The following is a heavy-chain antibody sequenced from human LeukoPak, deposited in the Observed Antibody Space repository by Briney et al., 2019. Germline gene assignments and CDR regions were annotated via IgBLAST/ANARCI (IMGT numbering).Heavy chain of an antibody. V-gene: IGHV3-48*03. D-gene: IGHD4-17*01. CDR2: ISTTGSTI. Sequence: GGSLRLSCGASGFTFSGSEMNWVRQAPGEGLEGVSYISTTGSTIYYADSVEGRLTISRDNDKNSLYLQMSSLRAEDTAVYYCARGDDYGDNSFDYWGQGTLVTVSS. CDR3: ARGDDYGDNSFDY. CDR1: GFTFSGSE. J-gene: IGHJ4*02.